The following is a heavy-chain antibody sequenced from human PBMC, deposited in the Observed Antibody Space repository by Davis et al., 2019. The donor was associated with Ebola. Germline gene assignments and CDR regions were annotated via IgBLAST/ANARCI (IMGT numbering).Heavy chain of an antibody. CDR1: GFSFHVYE. Sequence: PGGSLRLSCAASGFSFHVYEMMWXXXXXXXXXXXXXFISASGPTKYYGGSVKGRFTTSRDNARNELYLQMNSLRADDTGTYYCARDPALIDWGRGTQVTVSS. CDR3: ARDPALID. D-gene: IGHD3-22*01. J-gene: IGHJ4*02. CDR2: ISASGPTK. V-gene: IGHV3-48*03.